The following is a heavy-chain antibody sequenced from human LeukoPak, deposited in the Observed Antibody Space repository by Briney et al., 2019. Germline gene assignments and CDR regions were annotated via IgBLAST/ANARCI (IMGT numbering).Heavy chain of an antibody. CDR1: GGSISTYY. CDR3: ARQGTVATNFGY. Sequence: SEALSLTCTVSGGSISTYYWSWIRQPPGKGREWLGYIFYTGITNYNPSLKSRVIMSIDTSKNQFSLKLSSVTAADTAVYYCARQGTVATNFGYWGQGTLVTVSS. D-gene: IGHD5-12*01. CDR2: IFYTGIT. J-gene: IGHJ4*02. V-gene: IGHV4-59*01.